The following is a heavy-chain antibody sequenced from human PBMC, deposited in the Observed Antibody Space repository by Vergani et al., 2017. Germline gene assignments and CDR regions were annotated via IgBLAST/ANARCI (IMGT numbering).Heavy chain of an antibody. CDR1: GGTFSSYA. Sequence: QVQLVQSGAEVKKPGSSVKVSCKASGGTFSSYAISWVRQAPGQGLEWMGGISPIFGTANYAQECQGRVTITADESTSTAYMELRSLRSEDTAVYYCARDDDYGWGSYPVNWFDAWGQGTLVTVSS. D-gene: IGHD3-16*02. CDR2: ISPIFGTA. CDR3: ARDDDYGWGSYPVNWFDA. V-gene: IGHV1-69*01. J-gene: IGHJ5*02.